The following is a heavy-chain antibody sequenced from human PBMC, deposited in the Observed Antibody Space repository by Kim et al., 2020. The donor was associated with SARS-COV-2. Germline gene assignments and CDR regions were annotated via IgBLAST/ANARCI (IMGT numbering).Heavy chain of an antibody. J-gene: IGHJ6*02. Sequence: SETLSLTCTVSGGSISSYYWSWIRQPPGKGLEWIGYIYYSGSTNYNPSLKSRVTISVDTSKNQFSLKLSSVTAADTAVYYCARDSGYYYDSSGYEYYGMDVWGQGTTVTVSS. CDR1: GGSISSYY. CDR2: IYYSGST. D-gene: IGHD3-22*01. V-gene: IGHV4-59*01. CDR3: ARDSGYYYDSSGYEYYGMDV.